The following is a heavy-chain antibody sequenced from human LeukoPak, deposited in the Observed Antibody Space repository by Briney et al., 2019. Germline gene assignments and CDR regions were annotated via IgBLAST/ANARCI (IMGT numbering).Heavy chain of an antibody. V-gene: IGHV4-34*01. J-gene: IGHJ3*02. CDR2: INHSGST. CDR1: GGSFSGYY. Sequence: PSETLSLTCAVYGGSFSGYYWSWIRQPPGKGLEWIGEINHSGSTNYNPSLKSRVTISVDTSKNQFSLKPSSVTAADTAVYYCARRGPYDFWGCYYRDAFYIWGQGTMVTVSS. D-gene: IGHD3-3*01. CDR3: ARRGPYDFWGCYYRDAFYI.